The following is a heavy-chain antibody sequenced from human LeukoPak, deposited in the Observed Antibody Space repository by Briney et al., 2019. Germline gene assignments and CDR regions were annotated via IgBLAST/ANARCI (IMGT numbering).Heavy chain of an antibody. Sequence: GSLRLSCAASGFSFRNYGMHWVRQAPGQGLEWVAFIRFDVSNKYYADSVKGRFTISRNNFKNTLYLQMNSLRTEDTSMYYCAKDRGYCSTSSCYDNTYYYYYYMDVWGNGTTVTISS. CDR2: IRFDVSNK. CDR1: GFSFRNYG. J-gene: IGHJ6*03. V-gene: IGHV3-30*02. CDR3: AKDRGYCSTSSCYDNTYYYYYYMDV. D-gene: IGHD2-2*01.